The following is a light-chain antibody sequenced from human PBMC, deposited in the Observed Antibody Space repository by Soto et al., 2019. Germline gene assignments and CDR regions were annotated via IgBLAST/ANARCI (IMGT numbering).Light chain of an antibody. CDR3: LQLNTYPWT. Sequence: DIQMTQSPSSLSVGDRLTITCRASQVITNDLGWYQQKPGKAPKRLIYAASTLQSGVPSRFSGSGSGTEFTLTISSLQPEDVATYYCLQLNTYPWTFGQGTKVDIK. CDR2: AAS. J-gene: IGKJ1*01. CDR1: QVITND. V-gene: IGKV1-17*01.